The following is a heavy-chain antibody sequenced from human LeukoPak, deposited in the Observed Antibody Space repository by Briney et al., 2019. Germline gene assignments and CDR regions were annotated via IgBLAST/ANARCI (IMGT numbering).Heavy chain of an antibody. CDR3: ARDTKGWYFDL. CDR2: TYSGRGT. J-gene: IGHJ2*01. CDR1: GFTVSSNY. V-gene: IGHV3-66*01. D-gene: IGHD1-1*01. Sequence: GRSLRLSCAASGFTVSSNYMNWVRQAPGKGLEWVSVTYSGRGTHYAESVKGRFTVSRENSKNTLYLQMKSLRAEDTAVYYCARDTKGWYFDLWGRGTLVTVS.